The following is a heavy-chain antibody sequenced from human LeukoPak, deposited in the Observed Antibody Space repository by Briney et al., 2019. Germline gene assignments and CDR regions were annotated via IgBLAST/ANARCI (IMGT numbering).Heavy chain of an antibody. CDR2: ISSGSTYI. D-gene: IGHD1-26*01. V-gene: IGHV3-21*01. J-gene: IGHJ4*02. Sequence: GGSLRLSCAASGFTFNRYTMNWVRQAPGKGLEWVSSISSGSTYIYYADSVKGRFTISRDNAKNSLYLQMNSLSPEDTAVYYCARESPLTQWEPYGIFDYWGQGTLVTVSS. CDR3: ARESPLTQWEPYGIFDY. CDR1: GFTFNRYT.